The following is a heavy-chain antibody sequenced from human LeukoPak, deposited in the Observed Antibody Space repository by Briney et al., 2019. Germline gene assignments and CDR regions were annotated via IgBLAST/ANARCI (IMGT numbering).Heavy chain of an antibody. CDR1: GGSFSGYY. CDR2: INHSGST. V-gene: IGHV4-34*01. Sequence: PSETLSLTCAVYGGSFSGYYWSWIRQPPGKGLEWIGEINHSGSTNYNPSLKSRVTISVDTSKNQLSLKLSSVTAADTAVYYCARGLFTGIAAAGDLGFDYWGQGTLVTVSS. J-gene: IGHJ4*02. D-gene: IGHD6-13*01. CDR3: ARGLFTGIAAAGDLGFDY.